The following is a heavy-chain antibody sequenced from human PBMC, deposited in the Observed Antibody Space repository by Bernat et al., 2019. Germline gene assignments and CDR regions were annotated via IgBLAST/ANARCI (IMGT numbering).Heavy chain of an antibody. D-gene: IGHD2-2*01. Sequence: QVQLVQSGAEVKKPGASVKVSCKASGYTFTGYYMHWVRQAPGQGLEWMGWINPNSGGTNYAQKFQGWVTMTRDTSISTAYMELSRLRSDDTAVYYCARGCSSTSGDGGLDYMDVWGKGTTVTVSS. V-gene: IGHV1-2*04. CDR3: ARGCSSTSGDGGLDYMDV. CDR2: INPNSGGT. CDR1: GYTFTGYY. J-gene: IGHJ6*03.